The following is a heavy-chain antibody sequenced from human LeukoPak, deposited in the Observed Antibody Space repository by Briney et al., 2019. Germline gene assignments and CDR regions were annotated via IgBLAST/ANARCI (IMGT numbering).Heavy chain of an antibody. CDR2: IDPSGGST. D-gene: IGHD6-19*01. CDR1: GYTFTSYY. Sequence: ASVKVSCKTSGYTFTSYYIHWVRQAPGQGLEWMGLIDPSGGSTSYAQNFQGRVTMTRDTSTSTVYMELSSLRADDTALYYCAKASAAVVVNRYYFDYWGKGTLVTVSS. J-gene: IGHJ4*02. V-gene: IGHV1-46*01. CDR3: AKASAAVVVNRYYFDY.